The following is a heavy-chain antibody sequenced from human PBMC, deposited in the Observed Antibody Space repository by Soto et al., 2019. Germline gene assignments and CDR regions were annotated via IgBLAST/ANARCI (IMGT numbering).Heavy chain of an antibody. CDR2: ISACNGNT. CDR3: ARDTSNYFDY. J-gene: IGHJ4*02. D-gene: IGHD2-2*01. Sequence: ASVKVSCKASSCTFTSYGITWVRRAPGQGLEWMGWISACNGNTNYAQKLQGRVTMTTDTSTSTAYMELRSLRSDDTAIYYCARDTSNYFDYWGQGALVTVSS. CDR1: SCTFTSYG. V-gene: IGHV1-18*01.